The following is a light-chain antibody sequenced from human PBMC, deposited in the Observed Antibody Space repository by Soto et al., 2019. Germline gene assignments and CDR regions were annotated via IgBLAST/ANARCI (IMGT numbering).Light chain of an antibody. CDR1: QSVSSNS. V-gene: IGKV3-20*01. Sequence: EVVLTQSLGTLAFSSGEIATLYCTASQSVSSNSLVLYQQIPGQPPRLLIYGASSRATGVPDRFTGCGDESHFTLTITSLEPENFAVFDCHHSCRAPTLTFVGGTKGESK. J-gene: IGKJ4*01. CDR2: GAS. CDR3: HHSCRAPTLT.